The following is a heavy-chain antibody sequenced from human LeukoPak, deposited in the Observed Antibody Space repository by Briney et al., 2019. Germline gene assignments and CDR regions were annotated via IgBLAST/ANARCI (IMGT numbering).Heavy chain of an antibody. J-gene: IGHJ4*02. CDR1: GFTFSSYW. V-gene: IGHV3-7*01. CDR2: IKQDGGEK. Sequence: GSLRLSCAASGFTFSSYWMSWVRQAPGKGREWGSNIKQDGGEKYYVDSVKGRFTITRDTAQTALYVQVKSLRADDTAVYYCARVGIVVVITYFDYWGQGTLVTVSS. D-gene: IGHD3-22*01. CDR3: ARVGIVVVITYFDY.